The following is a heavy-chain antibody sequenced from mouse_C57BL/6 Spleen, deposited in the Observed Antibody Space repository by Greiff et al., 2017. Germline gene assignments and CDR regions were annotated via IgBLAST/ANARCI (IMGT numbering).Heavy chain of an antibody. V-gene: IGHV1-69*01. CDR3: ARSGYYGSSSYAY. J-gene: IGHJ3*01. D-gene: IGHD1-1*01. CDR1: GYTFTSYW. CDR2: IDPSDSYT. Sequence: VQLQQPGAELVMPGASVKLSCKASGYTFTSYWLHWVKQRPGQGLEWIGEIDPSDSYTNYNQKFKGKSTLTVAKSSSTAYMQLSSLTSADSAVYYCARSGYYGSSSYAYWGQGTLVTVSA.